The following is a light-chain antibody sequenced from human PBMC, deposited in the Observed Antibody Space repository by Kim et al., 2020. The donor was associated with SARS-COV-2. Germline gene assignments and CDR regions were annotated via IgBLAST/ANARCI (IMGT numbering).Light chain of an antibody. V-gene: IGLV4-69*01. Sequence: QPVLTQSPSASASLGASVKLTCTLSSGHSRNAIAWHQQQPERGPRYLMKLNSDGSHTKGDGIPDRFSGSSSAAERYLTISSLQSEDEADYYCQTWDTGIHVFGGGTQLIVL. CDR3: QTWDTGIHV. J-gene: IGLJ3*02. CDR2: LNSDGSH. CDR1: SGHSRNA.